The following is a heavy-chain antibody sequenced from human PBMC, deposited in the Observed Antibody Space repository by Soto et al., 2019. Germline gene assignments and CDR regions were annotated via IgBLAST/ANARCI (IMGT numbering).Heavy chain of an antibody. CDR2: ISGSGGST. J-gene: IGHJ6*03. CDR3: AKHAAVAGYYYYYMDV. V-gene: IGHV3-23*01. D-gene: IGHD6-19*01. CDR1: GFTFSSYA. Sequence: PGGSLRLSCAASGFTFSSYAMSWVRQAPGKGLEWVSAISGSGGSTYYADSVKGRFTISRDNSKNTLYLQMNSLRAEDTAVYYCAKHAAVAGYYYYYMDVWGKGTTVTVSS.